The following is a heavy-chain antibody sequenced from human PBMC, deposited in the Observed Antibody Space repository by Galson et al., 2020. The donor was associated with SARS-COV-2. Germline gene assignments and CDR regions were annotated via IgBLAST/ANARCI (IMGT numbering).Heavy chain of an antibody. CDR3: ARDRKAYCSGSTCPYFDY. D-gene: IGHD2-15*01. CDR1: GYTFTSYG. Sequence: ASVKVSCQASGYTFTSYGISWVRQAPGQGLEWLAWISTYNGDRNSARKLQGRVTMSIDTSTNTASMELRSLRSDDTAIYYCARDRKAYCSGSTCPYFDYWGQGTLVTVAS. J-gene: IGHJ4*02. V-gene: IGHV1-18*04. CDR2: ISTYNGDR.